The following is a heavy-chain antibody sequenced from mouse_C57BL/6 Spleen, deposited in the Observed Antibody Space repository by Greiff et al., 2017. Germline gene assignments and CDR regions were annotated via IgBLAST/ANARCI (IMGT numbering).Heavy chain of an antibody. CDR2: IDPETGGT. CDR1: GYTFTDYE. V-gene: IGHV1-15*01. J-gene: IGHJ3*01. CDR3: TMWPFAY. Sequence: QVQLKESGAELVRPGASVTLSCKASGYTFTDYEMHWVKQTPVHGLEWIGAIDPETGGTAYNQKFKGKARLTADKSSSTAYMELRSLTSEDSAVYYCTMWPFAYWGQGTLVTVSA.